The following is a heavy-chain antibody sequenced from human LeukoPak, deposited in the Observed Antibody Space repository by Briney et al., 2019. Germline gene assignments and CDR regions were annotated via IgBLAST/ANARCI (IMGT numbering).Heavy chain of an antibody. CDR3: ARAGCSSTSCYEALNYYYYYYMDV. CDR1: GFTFSSYE. D-gene: IGHD2-2*01. CDR2: ISSSGSTI. V-gene: IGHV3-48*03. Sequence: GGSLRLSCAASGFTFSSYEMNWVRQAPGKGLEWVSYISSSGSTIYYADSVKGRFTISRVNAKNSLYLQMNSLRAEDTAVYYCARAGCSSTSCYEALNYYYYYYMDVWGKGTTVTVSS. J-gene: IGHJ6*03.